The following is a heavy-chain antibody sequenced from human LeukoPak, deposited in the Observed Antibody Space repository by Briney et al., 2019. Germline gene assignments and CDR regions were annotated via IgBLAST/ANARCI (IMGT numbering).Heavy chain of an antibody. CDR3: ARGSETTEGLDY. J-gene: IGHJ4*02. CDR1: GYTFTRYN. Sequence: ASVRVSCKASGYTFTRYNINWVRQAPGHGLEWMGWMNPNSGNTDYAEKFQGRVTMTTDTSISTAYMELSSLRSDDTAVFYCARGSETTEGLDYWGQGTLVTASS. CDR2: MNPNSGNT. V-gene: IGHV1-8*01. D-gene: IGHD4-17*01.